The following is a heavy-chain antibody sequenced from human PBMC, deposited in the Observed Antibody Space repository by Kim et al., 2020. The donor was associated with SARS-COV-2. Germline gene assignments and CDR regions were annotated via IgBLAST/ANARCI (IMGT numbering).Heavy chain of an antibody. V-gene: IGHV4-31*03. CDR3: ARGQPLDY. Sequence: SETLSLTCSVSGGSIRSGGKFWTWIRQHPAKGLEWIGYISYSGNSHYSPSLRSRVSISLQTSENQFSLELTSVTAADTAVYYCARGQPLDYWGQGILGTV. J-gene: IGHJ4*02. CDR1: GGSIRSGGKF. CDR2: ISYSGNS. D-gene: IGHD2-2*01.